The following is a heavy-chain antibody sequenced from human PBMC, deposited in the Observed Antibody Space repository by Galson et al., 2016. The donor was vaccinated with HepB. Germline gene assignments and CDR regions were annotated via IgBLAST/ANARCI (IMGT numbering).Heavy chain of an antibody. CDR3: VRDKRHGLDV. Sequence: SVKVSCKASGYTFRSNGICWVRQAPGQGLEWMGWISANSGDTQYSEKLQGRVTMTTDASTTTAYMELRTLRSDDTAVYYCVRDKRHGLDVWGQGTTVTVSS. V-gene: IGHV1-18*01. CDR2: ISANSGDT. CDR1: GYTFRSNG. J-gene: IGHJ6*02. D-gene: IGHD1-1*01.